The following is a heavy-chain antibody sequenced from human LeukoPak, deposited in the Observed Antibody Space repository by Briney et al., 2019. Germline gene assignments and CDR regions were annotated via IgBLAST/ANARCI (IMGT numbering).Heavy chain of an antibody. Sequence: GGSLRLSCAASGFTLNSYWMSWVRQAPGKGPEWVANIKQDGSDKYYVDSVKGRFTISRDNAKNSLYLQMNSLRAEDTAVYYCARLYYADSGTYNRPFDYWGQGTLVTVSS. CDR2: IKQDGSDK. V-gene: IGHV3-7*04. D-gene: IGHD3-10*01. CDR1: GFTLNSYW. CDR3: ARLYYADSGTYNRPFDY. J-gene: IGHJ4*02.